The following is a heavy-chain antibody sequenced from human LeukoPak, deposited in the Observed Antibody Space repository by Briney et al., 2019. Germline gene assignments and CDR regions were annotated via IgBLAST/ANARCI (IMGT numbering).Heavy chain of an antibody. CDR2: ISMDGIQE. J-gene: IGHJ4*02. V-gene: IGHV3-30*09. CDR1: GFRFNNYA. D-gene: IGHD3-10*01. Sequence: GGSLRLSCAASGFRFNNYAMHWVRQPPGTGLEWVAVISMDGIQEYYADSVKGRFAISRDNARNSVSLQMNSLRAEDTAVYFCTRDLSARLPGGFDYWGQGILVTVSS. CDR3: TRDLSARLPGGFDY.